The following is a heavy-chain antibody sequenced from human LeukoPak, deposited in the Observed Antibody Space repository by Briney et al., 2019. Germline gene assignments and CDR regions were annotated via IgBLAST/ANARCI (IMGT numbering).Heavy chain of an antibody. CDR3: AAYSSGWNKLRWFDP. Sequence: SETLSLTCTVSGGSISSYYWSWIRQPPGKGLEWIGYIYTSGSTNYNPSLKSRVTISVDTSKNQFSLKLSSVTAADTAVYYCAAYSSGWNKLRWFDPWGQGTLVTVSS. J-gene: IGHJ5*02. CDR1: GGSISSYY. CDR2: IYTSGST. V-gene: IGHV4-4*09. D-gene: IGHD6-19*01.